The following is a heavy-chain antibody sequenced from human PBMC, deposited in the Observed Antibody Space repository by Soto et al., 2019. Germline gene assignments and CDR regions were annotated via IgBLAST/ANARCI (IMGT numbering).Heavy chain of an antibody. V-gene: IGHV4-31*03. CDR2: ISYSGGT. D-gene: IGHD4-17*01. Sequence: QVQLQESGPGLVKPSQTLSLTCIVSGGSISSDGYYWSWIRQHPGKGLEWIGYISYSGGTYYNPSLKSRLTISVDMSKNQFSLKLSSVTAADTAVYYCARELSNGANSGDAFDIWGQWTMVTVSS. CDR1: GGSISSDGYY. CDR3: ARELSNGANSGDAFDI. J-gene: IGHJ3*02.